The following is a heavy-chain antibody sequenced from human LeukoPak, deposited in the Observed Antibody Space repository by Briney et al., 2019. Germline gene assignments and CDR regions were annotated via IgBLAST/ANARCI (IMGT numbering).Heavy chain of an antibody. CDR1: GFTFGDYA. V-gene: IGHV3-49*04. Sequence: PGGSLRLSCTASGFTFGDYAMSWVRQAPGEVLEWVGFIRSKAYGGTTEYAASVKGRFTISRDDSKSIAYLQMNSLKTEDTAVYYCTRDYYGYWGQGTLVTVSS. J-gene: IGHJ4*02. CDR3: TRDYYGY. D-gene: IGHD3-22*01. CDR2: IRSKAYGGTT.